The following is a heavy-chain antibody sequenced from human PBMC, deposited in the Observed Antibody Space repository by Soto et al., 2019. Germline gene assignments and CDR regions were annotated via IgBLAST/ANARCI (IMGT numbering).Heavy chain of an antibody. CDR1: GGSISSYY. D-gene: IGHD3-22*01. CDR2: MYNTGST. CDR3: ARDSLNYDSSGYYSWFDP. J-gene: IGHJ5*02. Sequence: PSETLSLTCTVSGGSISSYYWSWIRQPPGKGLEWIGYMYNTGSTIYNPSLKSRVTISVDTSKNQFSLKLNSVTAADTAVYYFARDSLNYDSSGYYSWFDPWGQGTLVTVSS. V-gene: IGHV4-59*12.